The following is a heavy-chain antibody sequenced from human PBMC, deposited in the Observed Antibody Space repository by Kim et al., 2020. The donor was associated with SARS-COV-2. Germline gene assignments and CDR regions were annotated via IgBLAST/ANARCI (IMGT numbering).Heavy chain of an antibody. CDR3: ARGYYYDSSGYPVDY. V-gene: IGHV1-69*01. Sequence: QKFQGRVTITADESTSTAYMELSSLRSEDTAVYYCARGYYYDSSGYPVDYWGQGTLVTVSS. D-gene: IGHD3-22*01. J-gene: IGHJ4*02.